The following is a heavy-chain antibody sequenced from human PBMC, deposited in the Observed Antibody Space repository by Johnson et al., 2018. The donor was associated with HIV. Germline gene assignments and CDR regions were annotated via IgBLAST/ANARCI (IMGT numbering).Heavy chain of an antibody. CDR3: AKGEYFDSGGYYHVVMNGFDI. CDR2: ITYDGSHK. D-gene: IGHD3-22*01. CDR1: GFTLSSNY. V-gene: IGHV3-30*18. J-gene: IGHJ3*02. Sequence: QVQLVESGGGLVQPGGSLRLSCAASGFTLSSNYMSWVRQAPGKGLEWVALITYDGSHKYYEDPVKGRFTISRDNSKNTVWLQLNSLRAEDTGVYYCAKGEYFDSGGYYHVVMNGFDIWGQGTTVIVSS.